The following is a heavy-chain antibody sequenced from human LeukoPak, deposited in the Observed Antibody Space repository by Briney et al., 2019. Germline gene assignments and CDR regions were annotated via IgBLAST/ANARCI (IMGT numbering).Heavy chain of an antibody. J-gene: IGHJ4*02. V-gene: IGHV3-48*01. CDR3: ARDGGYSGYDADC. CDR2: ISDSGAM. D-gene: IGHD5-12*01. CDR1: GFTFSDYS. Sequence: GGSLRLSCAASGFTFSDYSMSWVRQAPGKGLEWVSYISDSGAMYYADSVRGRFTISRENAQNSLFLQMNSLRAEDTAVYYCARDGGYSGYDADCWGQGTLVTVSS.